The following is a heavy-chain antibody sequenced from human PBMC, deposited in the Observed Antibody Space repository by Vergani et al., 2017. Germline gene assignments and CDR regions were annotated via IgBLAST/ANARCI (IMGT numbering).Heavy chain of an antibody. D-gene: IGHD3-3*01. Sequence: QVQLVQSGAEVKKPGASVQVSCKASGYTVTSYDINWVRQATGQGLEWMGWMNPNSGNTGYAQKFQGRVTMTRNTSISTAYMELSSLRSEDTAVYYCARGWPNCWSVYTGTLGDYIDVWGKGTTVTVSS. J-gene: IGHJ6*03. CDR1: GYTVTSYD. V-gene: IGHV1-8*01. CDR3: ARGWPNCWSVYTGTLGDYIDV. CDR2: MNPNSGNT.